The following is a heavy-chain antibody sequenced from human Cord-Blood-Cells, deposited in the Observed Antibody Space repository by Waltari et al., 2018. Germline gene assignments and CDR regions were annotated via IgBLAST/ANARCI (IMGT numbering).Heavy chain of an antibody. CDR2: IYYSGGT. V-gene: IGHV4-39*01. J-gene: IGHJ6*03. CDR1: GGSISSSSYY. CDR3: ARLYCSSTSCPLYYYYYYMDV. D-gene: IGHD2-2*01. Sequence: QLQLQESGPGLVKPSETLSLTCTVSGGSISSSSYYWGWIRQPPGKGLEWVGSIYYSGGTYANPSLKSRVAISVDTSKNQFSLKLSSVTAADTAVYYCARLYCSSTSCPLYYYYYYMDVWGKGTTVTVSS.